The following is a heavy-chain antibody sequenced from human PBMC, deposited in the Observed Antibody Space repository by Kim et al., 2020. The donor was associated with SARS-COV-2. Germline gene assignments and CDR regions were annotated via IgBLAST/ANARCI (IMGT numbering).Heavy chain of an antibody. CDR2: ISISSSYI. Sequence: GGSLRLSCAASGFTFSTYTMNWVRQAPGKGLEWVSSISISSSYIYYADSVKGRFTISRDNAKNSLYLQMNSLRAEDTAVYYCARDPSDYYGSGSYYNAGCMGVWGQGATVTVSS. V-gene: IGHV3-21*01. D-gene: IGHD3-10*01. J-gene: IGHJ6*02. CDR1: GFTFSTYT. CDR3: ARDPSDYYGSGSYYNAGCMGV.